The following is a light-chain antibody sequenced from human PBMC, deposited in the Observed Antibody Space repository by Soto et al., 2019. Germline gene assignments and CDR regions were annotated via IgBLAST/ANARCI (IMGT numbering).Light chain of an antibody. J-gene: IGLJ2*01. Sequence: QSVLTQPPSASGTPGQRVTISCSGSSSNIGSNTVSWYQQLPGTAPKLLIYSSNQRPSGVPDRFSGSKSGTSASLAISGLQSDDEADYYCATWDDSLNGHVVFGGGTKVTVL. CDR3: ATWDDSLNGHVV. CDR1: SSNIGSNT. CDR2: SSN. V-gene: IGLV1-44*01.